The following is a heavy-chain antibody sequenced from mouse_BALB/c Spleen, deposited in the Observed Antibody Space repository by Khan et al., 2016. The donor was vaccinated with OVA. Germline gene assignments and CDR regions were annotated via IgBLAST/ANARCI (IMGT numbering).Heavy chain of an antibody. D-gene: IGHD2-4*01. CDR1: GFSLTTYG. V-gene: IGHV2-2*02. CDR2: IWSGGST. Sequence: QVRLQQSGPGLVQPSQSLSITCTVSGFSLTTYGVHWVRQSPGKGLEWLGVIWSGGSTDYNAAFISRLSISKDNSKSQVFFKMNSLQTNNTAIYYCARNYDYDEVLAYWGQGTLVTVSA. CDR3: ARNYDYDEVLAY. J-gene: IGHJ3*01.